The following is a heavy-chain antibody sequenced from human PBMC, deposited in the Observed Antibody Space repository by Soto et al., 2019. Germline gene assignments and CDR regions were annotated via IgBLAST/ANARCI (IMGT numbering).Heavy chain of an antibody. CDR2: IYYSGST. V-gene: IGHV4-39*01. CDR1: GGSISSSSYY. Sequence: SETLSLTCTVSGGSISSSSYYWGWIRQPPGKGLEWIGSIYYSGSTYYNPSLKSRVTISVDTSKNQFSLKLSSVTAADTAVYYCACTRLNPHKYSSSWFGEYWYFDLWGRGTLVTVSS. D-gene: IGHD6-13*01. J-gene: IGHJ2*01. CDR3: ACTRLNPHKYSSSWFGEYWYFDL.